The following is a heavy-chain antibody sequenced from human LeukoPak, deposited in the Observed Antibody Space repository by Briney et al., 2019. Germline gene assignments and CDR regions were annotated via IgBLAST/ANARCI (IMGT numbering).Heavy chain of an antibody. V-gene: IGHV3-21*01. CDR2: ISSSSSYI. D-gene: IGHD3-22*01. J-gene: IGHJ3*02. CDR1: GFTFSSYS. CDR3: VSPARRKYYYDSSGYWAFDI. Sequence: GGSLRLSCAASGFTFSSYSMNWVRQAPGKGLEWVSSISSSSSYIYYADSVKGRFTISRDNAKNSLYLQMNSLRAEDTAVYYCVSPARRKYYYDSSGYWAFDIWGQGTMVTVSS.